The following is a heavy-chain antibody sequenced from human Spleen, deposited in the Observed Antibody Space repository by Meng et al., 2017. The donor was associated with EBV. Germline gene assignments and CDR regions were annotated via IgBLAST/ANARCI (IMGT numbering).Heavy chain of an antibody. CDR3: AREAVGATLDWFDP. J-gene: IGHJ5*02. Sequence: ESGPGLVKPSETLSLTCIASGASTSNNNYYWGWIRQPPGKGLEWIGSVFFGGSTYYNPSLKSRVTISLDTSKNQFSLRLTSATAADTAVYYCAREAVGATLDWFDPWGQGTLVTVSS. D-gene: IGHD1-26*01. CDR1: GASTSNNNYY. V-gene: IGHV4-39*07. CDR2: VFFGGST.